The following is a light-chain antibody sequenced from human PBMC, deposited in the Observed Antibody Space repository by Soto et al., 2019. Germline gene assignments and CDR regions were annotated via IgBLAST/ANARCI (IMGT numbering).Light chain of an antibody. CDR1: QSIDDW. CDR3: QQYHRYIT. J-gene: IGKJ5*01. Sequence: DIQMTQSPSTLSASVGDRVTITCRASQSIDDWLAWYQQKPGKAPILLIYTASSLQSGVPSRFSGSGSGTEFTLTISSLQPDDFATYYCQQYHRYITFGQGTRLEIK. CDR2: TAS. V-gene: IGKV1-5*03.